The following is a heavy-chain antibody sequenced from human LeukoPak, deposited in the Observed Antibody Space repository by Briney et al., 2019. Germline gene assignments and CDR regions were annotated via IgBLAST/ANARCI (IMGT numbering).Heavy chain of an antibody. J-gene: IGHJ5*02. CDR3: ARGQMGRPYYYDSSGYYRPLWFDP. D-gene: IGHD3-22*01. CDR2: INHSGST. V-gene: IGHV4-34*01. Sequence: SETLSLTCAVYGGSFSGYYWSWIRQPPGKGLEWIGEINHSGSTNYNPSLKSRVTISVDTSKNQFSLKLSSVTAADTAVYYCARGQMGRPYYYDSSGYYRPLWFDPWGQGTLVTVSS. CDR1: GGSFSGYY.